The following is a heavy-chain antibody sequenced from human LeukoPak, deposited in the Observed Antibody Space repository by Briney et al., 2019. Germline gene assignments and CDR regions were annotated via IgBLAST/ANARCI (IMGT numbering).Heavy chain of an antibody. CDR2: ISGSGGST. CDR3: ASWDYYDSSGYYSFDY. Sequence: HPGGSLRLSCAASGFTFSSYAMSWVRQAPGKGLECVPAISGSGGSTYYADSVKGRFTISRDNSKNTLYLQMNSLRAEDTAVYYCASWDYYDSSGYYSFDYWGQGTLVTVSS. CDR1: GFTFSSYA. V-gene: IGHV3-23*01. J-gene: IGHJ4*02. D-gene: IGHD3-22*01.